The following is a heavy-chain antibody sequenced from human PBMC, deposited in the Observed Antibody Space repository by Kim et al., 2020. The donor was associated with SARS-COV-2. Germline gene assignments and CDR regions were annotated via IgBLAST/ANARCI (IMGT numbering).Heavy chain of an antibody. D-gene: IGHD2-8*01. Sequence: SETLSLTCTVSGGSISSYYWSWIRHPPGKGLEWIGYIYNSGSTNYNPSLKSRVTISVETAKNQFPLKLSSVTAADTAVYYCARGTRRDIVLMVYDRNNWFDPWGQGTLVTVSS. CDR3: ARGTRRDIVLMVYDRNNWFDP. J-gene: IGHJ5*02. CDR1: GGSISSYY. CDR2: IYNSGST. V-gene: IGHV4-59*13.